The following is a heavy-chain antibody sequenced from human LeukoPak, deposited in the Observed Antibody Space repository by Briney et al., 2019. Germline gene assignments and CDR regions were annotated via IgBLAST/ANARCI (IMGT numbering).Heavy chain of an antibody. D-gene: IGHD5-12*01. V-gene: IGHV3-21*01. J-gene: IGHJ5*02. Sequence: PGGSLRLSCAASGFTFSSYSMNWVRQAPGKGLEWVSSISSSSSYINYSDSVKGRCTITRDNAKNSLYLQMNSLRAEDTAVYYCSRDRSSSGYDYNWFDPWGQGTLVTVSS. CDR3: SRDRSSSGYDYNWFDP. CDR2: ISSSSSYI. CDR1: GFTFSSYS.